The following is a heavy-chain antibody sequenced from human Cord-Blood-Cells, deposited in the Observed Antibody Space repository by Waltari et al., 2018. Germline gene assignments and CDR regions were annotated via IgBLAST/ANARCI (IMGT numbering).Heavy chain of an antibody. Sequence: EVQLVESGGGLVQPGGSLRLSCAASGFTFSSYWMHWVRQAPGKGLVWGSRINSDGRSTSYADSVKGRFTISRDNAKNTLYLQMNSLRAEDTAVYYCARGGIVVVPAAKEGFDYWGQGTLVTVSS. D-gene: IGHD2-2*01. J-gene: IGHJ4*02. V-gene: IGHV3-74*01. CDR1: GFTFSSYW. CDR3: ARGGIVVVPAAKEGFDY. CDR2: INSDGRST.